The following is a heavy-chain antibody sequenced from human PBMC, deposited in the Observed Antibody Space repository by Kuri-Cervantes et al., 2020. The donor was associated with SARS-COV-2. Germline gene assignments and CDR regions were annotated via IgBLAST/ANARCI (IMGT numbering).Heavy chain of an antibody. CDR2: ISAYNGNT. J-gene: IGHJ4*02. D-gene: IGHD3-3*01. CDR3: AREIYDFWSGYFDY. CDR1: GYTFPSYG. V-gene: IGHV1-18*01. Sequence: ASVTVSRKASGYTFPSYGISWVRQAPGQGLEWMGWISAYNGNTNYAQKLQGRVTMPTDTSTSTAYMELRSLRSDDTAVYYCAREIYDFWSGYFDYWGQGTLVTVSS.